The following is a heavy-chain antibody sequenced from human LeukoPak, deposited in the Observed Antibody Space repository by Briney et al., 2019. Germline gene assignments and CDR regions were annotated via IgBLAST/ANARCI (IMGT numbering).Heavy chain of an antibody. V-gene: IGHV5-51*01. CDR3: ARLDCTGGGCYSHSDY. Sequence: GESLKISCKGSGYSFTSYWIGWVRQMPGKGLEWMGIIYPGDSDTRYSPSFQGQVTISADKSISTAYLQWSSLKASDTAMYYCARLDCTGGGCYSHSDYWGQGTLVTVSS. D-gene: IGHD2-15*01. CDR1: GYSFTSYW. J-gene: IGHJ4*02. CDR2: IYPGDSDT.